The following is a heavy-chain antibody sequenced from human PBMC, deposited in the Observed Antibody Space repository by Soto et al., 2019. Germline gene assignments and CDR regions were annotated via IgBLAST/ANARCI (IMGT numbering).Heavy chain of an antibody. Sequence: SETLSLTCTVSGGSISSGGYYWSWIRQLPGKGLEWIGYIYYSGTTYYNPSLKSRVTISVDTSKNQFSLKLSSVTAADTAVFYCAREKAGPLDYWGQGTLVTVSS. CDR1: GGSISSGGYY. CDR3: AREKAGPLDY. CDR2: IYYSGTT. V-gene: IGHV4-31*03. J-gene: IGHJ4*02.